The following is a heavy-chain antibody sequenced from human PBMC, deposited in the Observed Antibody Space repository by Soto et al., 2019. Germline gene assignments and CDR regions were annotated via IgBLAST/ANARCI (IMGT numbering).Heavy chain of an antibody. CDR2: ISGSGGST. CDR1: GFTFSSYA. V-gene: IGHV3-23*01. CDR3: AKDFFWHDDNFDY. D-gene: IGHD1-1*01. Sequence: GGSLRRSCAASGFTFSSYAMSWVRQAPGKGLEWVSAISGSGGSTYYADSVKGRFTISRDNSKSTLYLQMNSLRAEDTAVYYCAKDFFWHDDNFDYWGQGTLVTVSS. J-gene: IGHJ4*02.